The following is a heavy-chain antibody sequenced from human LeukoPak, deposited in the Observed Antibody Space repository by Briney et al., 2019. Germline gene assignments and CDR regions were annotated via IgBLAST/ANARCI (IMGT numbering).Heavy chain of an antibody. CDR1: GYTFTGYY. V-gene: IGHV1-2*02. J-gene: IGHJ4*02. D-gene: IGHD5-12*01. CDR2: INPNSGGT. Sequence: ASVKVSCKASGYTFTGYYMHWVRQAPGQGLEWMGWINPNSGGTNYAQKLQGRVTMTRDTSISTAYMELSRLRSDDTAAYYCARQDIVATRRTEFDYWGQGTLVTVSS. CDR3: ARQDIVATRRTEFDY.